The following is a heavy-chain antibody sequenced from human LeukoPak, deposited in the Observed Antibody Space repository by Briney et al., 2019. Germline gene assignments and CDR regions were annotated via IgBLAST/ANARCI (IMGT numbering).Heavy chain of an antibody. CDR1: GFRFSTHD. CDR3: AKDTRKGGYYSDY. Sequence: PGGSLRLSCAASGFRFSTHDLNWVRQVPGKGLECVSYISRTSTYLYYADSVKGRFTISRDNDKNLLYLQMNNLRAEDTAVYFCAKDTRKGGYYSDYWGQGTVVTVSS. D-gene: IGHD3-22*01. J-gene: IGHJ4*02. CDR2: ISRTSTYL. V-gene: IGHV3-21*01.